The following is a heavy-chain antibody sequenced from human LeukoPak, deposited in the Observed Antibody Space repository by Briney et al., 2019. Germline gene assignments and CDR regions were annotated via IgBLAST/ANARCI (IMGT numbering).Heavy chain of an antibody. Sequence: GGSLRLSCAASGFTFSSYSMNWVRQAPGKGLEWVSSISSSSSYIYYADSVKGRFTISRDNAKNSLYLQMNSLRAEDTAAYYCAREVRYCSSTSCDYYYMDVWGKGTTVTVSS. D-gene: IGHD2-2*01. CDR1: GFTFSSYS. CDR3: AREVRYCSSTSCDYYYMDV. V-gene: IGHV3-21*01. J-gene: IGHJ6*03. CDR2: ISSSSSYI.